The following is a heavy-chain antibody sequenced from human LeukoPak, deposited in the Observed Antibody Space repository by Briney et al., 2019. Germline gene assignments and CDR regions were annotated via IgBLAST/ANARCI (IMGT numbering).Heavy chain of an antibody. CDR2: IKQDGSEK. V-gene: IGHV3-7*01. CDR1: GSTFSSYW. CDR3: AREGFDWNSRAFDP. J-gene: IGHJ5*02. D-gene: IGHD1-7*01. Sequence: GGSLRLSCAASGSTFSSYWMSWVRQAPGKGLEWVANIKQDGSEKYYVDSVKGRFTISRDNAKNSLYLQMNSLRAEDTAVYYCAREGFDWNSRAFDPWGQGTLVTVSS.